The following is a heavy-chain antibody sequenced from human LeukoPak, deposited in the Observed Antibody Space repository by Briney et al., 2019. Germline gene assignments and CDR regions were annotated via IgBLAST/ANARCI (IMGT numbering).Heavy chain of an antibody. Sequence: GESLKLSCAGSGYSFTSYWIGWVRQIPGKGLEWMGIIYTSDTDTRYSPSFQGQVTISADKSISTAYLQWSSLKASDTAMYYCARLIKDGYGDYWGQGTLVTVSS. CDR3: ARLIKDGYGDY. D-gene: IGHD5-24*01. CDR2: IYTSDTDT. V-gene: IGHV5-51*01. J-gene: IGHJ4*02. CDR1: GYSFTSYW.